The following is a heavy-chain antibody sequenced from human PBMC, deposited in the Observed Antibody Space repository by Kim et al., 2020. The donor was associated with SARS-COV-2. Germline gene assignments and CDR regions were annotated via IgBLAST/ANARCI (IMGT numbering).Heavy chain of an antibody. D-gene: IGHD6-13*01. V-gene: IGHV6-1*01. CDR2: TYYRSKWFY. Sequence: SQTLSLTCAISGDSVSSNSAAWNWIRQSPSRGLEWLGRTYYRSKWFYDYAVSLKSRITINPDASKNQFSLQLKSVTPDDTAVYYCARDQKYTSSIRGHFDYWGQGTLVTVSS. J-gene: IGHJ4*01. CDR3: ARDQKYTSSIRGHFDY. CDR1: GDSVSSNSAA.